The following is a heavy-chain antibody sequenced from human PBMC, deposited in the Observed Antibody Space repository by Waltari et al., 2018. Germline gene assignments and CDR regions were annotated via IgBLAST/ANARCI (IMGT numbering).Heavy chain of an antibody. CDR1: GGSFSGYY. D-gene: IGHD2-8*01. CDR2: INHSGST. CDR3: ARGSVPNGDAFDI. J-gene: IGHJ3*02. V-gene: IGHV4-34*01. Sequence: QVQLQQWGAGLLKPSETLSLTCAVYGGSFSGYYWSWIRQPPGKGLEWIGEINHSGSTNYNPSLTSRVTISVDTSKNQFSLKLSSVTAADTAVYYCARGSVPNGDAFDIWGQGTMVTVSS.